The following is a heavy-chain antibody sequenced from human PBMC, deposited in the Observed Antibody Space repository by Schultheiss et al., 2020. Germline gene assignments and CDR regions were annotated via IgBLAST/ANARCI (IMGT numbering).Heavy chain of an antibody. Sequence: SETLSLTCTVSGGSISSSSYYWGWIRQPPGKGLEWIGYIYYSGSTNYNPSLKSRVTISVDTSKNQFSLKLSSVTAADTAVYYCARVGAPEDYWGQGTLVTVSS. CDR1: GGSISSSSYY. CDR2: IYYSGST. V-gene: IGHV4-61*05. CDR3: ARVGAPEDY. J-gene: IGHJ4*02. D-gene: IGHD4/OR15-4a*01.